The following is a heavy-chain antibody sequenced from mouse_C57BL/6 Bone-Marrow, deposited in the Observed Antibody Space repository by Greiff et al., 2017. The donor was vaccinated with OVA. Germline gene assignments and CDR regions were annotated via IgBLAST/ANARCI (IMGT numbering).Heavy chain of an antibody. V-gene: IGHV1-64*01. Sequence: VQLQPPGAELVKPGASVKLSCKASGYTFTSYWMHWVKQRPGQGLEWIGMIHPNSGSTNYNEKFKSKATLTVDKSSSTAYMQLSSLTSEDSAVYYCARGIYYGSSYAMDYWGQGTSVTVSS. D-gene: IGHD1-1*01. J-gene: IGHJ4*01. CDR3: ARGIYYGSSYAMDY. CDR2: IHPNSGST. CDR1: GYTFTSYW.